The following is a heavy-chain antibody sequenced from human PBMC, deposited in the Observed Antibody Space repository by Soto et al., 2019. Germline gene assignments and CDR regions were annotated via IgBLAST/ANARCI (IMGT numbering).Heavy chain of an antibody. Sequence: PGGSLRLSCAASGFIVSSNYMNWVRQAPGKGLEWVSIIYSDGSTYYADSVKGRFTISRDNSKNTLSLQMSSLRAEDTAVYYCAREYFYFYHGMDVWGQGTTVTVSS. J-gene: IGHJ6*02. CDR3: AREYFYFYHGMDV. CDR1: GFIVSSNY. V-gene: IGHV3-53*01. CDR2: IYSDGST.